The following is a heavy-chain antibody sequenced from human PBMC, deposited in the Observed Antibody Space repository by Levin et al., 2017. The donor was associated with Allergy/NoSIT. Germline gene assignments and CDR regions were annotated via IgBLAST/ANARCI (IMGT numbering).Heavy chain of an antibody. Sequence: GGSLRLSCAASGFTFSSYAMSWVRQAPGKGLEWVSAISGSGGSTYYADSVKGRFTISRDNSKNTLYLQMNSLRAEDTAVYYCAKWEDIVVVPAANPNIDYWGQGTLVTVSS. CDR2: ISGSGGST. CDR3: AKWEDIVVVPAANPNIDY. D-gene: IGHD2-2*01. CDR1: GFTFSSYA. V-gene: IGHV3-23*01. J-gene: IGHJ4*02.